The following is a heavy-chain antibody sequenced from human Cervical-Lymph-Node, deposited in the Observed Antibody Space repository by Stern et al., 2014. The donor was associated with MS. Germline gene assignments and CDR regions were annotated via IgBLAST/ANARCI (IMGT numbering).Heavy chain of an antibody. V-gene: IGHV5-51*01. D-gene: IGHD3-22*01. J-gene: IGHJ3*01. CDR2: IYPADSDT. CDR1: GYTFSNFW. CDR3: VRRRDSAGYDTFDL. Sequence: EVQLLESGAEVKKPGESLKISCRTSGYTFSNFWIGWVRQMPGKGLEWMGVIYPADSDTTYSPSFQGQVTISADESISTAYLQWRSLKASDTAMYYCVRRRDSAGYDTFDLWGQGTMLIVSS.